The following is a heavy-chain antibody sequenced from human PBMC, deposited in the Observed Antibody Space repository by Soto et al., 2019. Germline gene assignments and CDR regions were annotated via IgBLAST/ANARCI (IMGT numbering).Heavy chain of an antibody. CDR3: SRFGAYGSH. D-gene: IGHD1-26*01. V-gene: IGHV1-18*04. CDR1: GYTFTSYG. Sequence: QVQLVQSGPELKKPGASVKVSCKASGYTFTSYGISWVRQAPGQGLEWMGRINANNGATDFGQKFQGRIIMSTDASTETVYMDLRNLTTDDTGVYYCSRFGAYGSHWGQGTQITVSS. CDR2: INANNGAT. J-gene: IGHJ4*02.